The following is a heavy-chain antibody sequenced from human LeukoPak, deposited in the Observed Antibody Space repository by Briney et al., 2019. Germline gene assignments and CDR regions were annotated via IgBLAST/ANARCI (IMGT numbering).Heavy chain of an antibody. V-gene: IGHV4-39*07. D-gene: IGHD2-2*01. CDR1: GGSISSSSYY. CDR2: IYYSGST. J-gene: IGHJ6*03. CDR3: ASGYCSSTSCYPAYYYYYMDV. Sequence: PSETLSLTCTVSGGSISSSSYYWGWIRQPPGKGLEWIGSIYYSGSTYYNPSLKSRVTISVDTSKNQFSLKLSSVTAADTAVYYCASGYCSSTSCYPAYYYYYMDVWGKGTTVTVPS.